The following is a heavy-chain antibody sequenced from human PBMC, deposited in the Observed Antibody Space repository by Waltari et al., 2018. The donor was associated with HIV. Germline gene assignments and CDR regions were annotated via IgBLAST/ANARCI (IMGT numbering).Heavy chain of an antibody. CDR3: AKDRDPSELTVTTWGVDY. Sequence: VRQAPGKGLEWVAVISYDGSNKYYADSVKGRFTISRDNSKNTLYLQMNSLRAEDTAVYYCAKDRDPSELTVTTWGVDYWGQGTLVTVSS. J-gene: IGHJ4*02. D-gene: IGHD4-17*01. CDR2: ISYDGSNK. V-gene: IGHV3-30*18.